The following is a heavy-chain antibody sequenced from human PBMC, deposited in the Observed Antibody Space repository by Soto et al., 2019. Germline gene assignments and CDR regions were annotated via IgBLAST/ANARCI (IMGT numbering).Heavy chain of an antibody. J-gene: IGHJ5*02. CDR2: ISYDGSNK. D-gene: IGHD6-13*01. V-gene: IGHV3-30-3*01. Sequence: QVQLVESGGGVVQPGRSLRLSCAASGFTFSSYAMHWVRQAPGKGLEWVAVISYDGSNKYYADSVKGRFTISRDNSKNTLYLQMNSLRAEDTAVYYCARIAAAGTTWFDPWGQGTLVTVSS. CDR1: GFTFSSYA. CDR3: ARIAAAGTTWFDP.